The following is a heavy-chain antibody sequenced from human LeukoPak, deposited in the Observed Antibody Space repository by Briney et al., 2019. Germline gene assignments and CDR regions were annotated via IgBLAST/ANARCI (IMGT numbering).Heavy chain of an antibody. CDR2: ISYDGSSK. CDR3: ARVLNYYDSSGYYFSY. J-gene: IGHJ4*02. V-gene: IGHV3-30-3*01. CDR1: GFTFSYYA. Sequence: GRSLRLPCAASGFTFSYYAMHWVRQAPGKGLEWVAVISYDGSSKYYADSVKGRFTISRDNSKNTLYLQMNSLRAEDTAVYYCARVLNYYDSSGYYFSYWGQGTLVTVSS. D-gene: IGHD3-22*01.